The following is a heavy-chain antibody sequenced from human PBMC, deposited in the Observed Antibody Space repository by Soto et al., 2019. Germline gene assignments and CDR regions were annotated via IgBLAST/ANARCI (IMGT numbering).Heavy chain of an antibody. D-gene: IGHD2-2*03. V-gene: IGHV1-2*02. J-gene: IGHJ4*02. CDR2: INPNSGGT. CDR3: AKPFPGYCSITSCLARDY. Sequence: ASVKVSCKAPGYAFTGYYMHWVRKAHGQGLEWMGWINPNSGGTSCAQKFEGRVTMTRDTSISTASMELSRLRSDDTGSYYCAKPFPGYCSITSCLARDYWGQGTLVTVSS. CDR1: GYAFTGYY.